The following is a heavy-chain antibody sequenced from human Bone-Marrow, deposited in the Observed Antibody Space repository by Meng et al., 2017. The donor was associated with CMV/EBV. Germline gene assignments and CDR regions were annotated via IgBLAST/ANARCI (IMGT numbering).Heavy chain of an antibody. CDR3: ARESSGRFHD. J-gene: IGHJ5*02. CDR2: INHSGST. Sequence: SETLSLTCAVYGGSFSGYYWSWIRQPPGKGLEWIGEINHSGSTNYNPSLKSRVTISVDTSKNQFSLKLSSVTAADTAVYYCARESSGRFHDWGQGTLVTVSS. V-gene: IGHV4-34*01. D-gene: IGHD3-22*01. CDR1: GGSFSGYY.